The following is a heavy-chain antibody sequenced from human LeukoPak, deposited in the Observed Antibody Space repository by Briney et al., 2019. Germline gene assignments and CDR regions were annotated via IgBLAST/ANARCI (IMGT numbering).Heavy chain of an antibody. CDR2: VNPNSGNT. Sequence: GASVKVSCEASGYTFTSYDINWVRQATGQGLEWMGWVNPNSGNTGYAQKFQGRVTMTRNTSISTAYMELSSLRSEDTAVYYCARGRHQWLVDQYYFDYWGQGTLVTVSS. CDR1: GYTFTSYD. CDR3: ARGRHQWLVDQYYFDY. V-gene: IGHV1-8*01. J-gene: IGHJ4*02. D-gene: IGHD6-19*01.